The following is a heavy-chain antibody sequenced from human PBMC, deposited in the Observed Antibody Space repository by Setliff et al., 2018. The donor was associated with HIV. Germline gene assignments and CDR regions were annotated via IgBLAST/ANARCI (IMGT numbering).Heavy chain of an antibody. J-gene: IGHJ6*02. D-gene: IGHD2-2*01. CDR2: IKQDGNEK. CDR1: GFTFSTYW. CDR3: ARRRTSSTSVTGMDV. V-gene: IGHV3-7*01. Sequence: GGSLRLSCTASGFTFSTYWMTWVRQAPGKGLEWVANIKQDGNEKYYVDSVKGRFTISRDNAKNSLYLQMTSLRAEYTAVYYCARRRTSSTSVTGMDVWGQGTTVTVSS.